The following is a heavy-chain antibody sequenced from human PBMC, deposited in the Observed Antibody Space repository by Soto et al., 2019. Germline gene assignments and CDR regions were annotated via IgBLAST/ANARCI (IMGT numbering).Heavy chain of an antibody. J-gene: IGHJ4*02. CDR2: ILYSGTT. CDR1: GGSISSGDYY. CDR3: ARNGALDY. Sequence: PSETLYLTCTVSGGSISSGDYYWSWIRQPPGKGLEWIGYILYSGTTNYNPSLESRLTISVDTSKNQFSLKLTSVTAADTAVYYCARNGALDYWGRGTLVTVSS. D-gene: IGHD2-8*01. V-gene: IGHV4-30-4*01.